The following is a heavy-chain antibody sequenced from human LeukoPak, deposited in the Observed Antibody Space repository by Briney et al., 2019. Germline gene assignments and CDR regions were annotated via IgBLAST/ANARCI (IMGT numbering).Heavy chain of an antibody. CDR3: ARHRGVSIPPDFDY. CDR1: GGSISSSSAY. Sequence: PSETLSLTCTVSGGSISSSSAYWGWIRQPPGKGLEWIGSIYYSKNTYYNPSLKSRVTISADTSKNQFSLTLGSVSATDTAVYYCARHRGVSIPPDFDYWGQGTLVTVSS. V-gene: IGHV4-39*01. CDR2: IYYSKNT. D-gene: IGHD3-10*01. J-gene: IGHJ4*02.